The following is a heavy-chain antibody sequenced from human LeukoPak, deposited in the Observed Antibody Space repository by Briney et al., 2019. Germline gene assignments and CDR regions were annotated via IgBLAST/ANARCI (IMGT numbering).Heavy chain of an antibody. Sequence: SVKVSCKASGGTFSSYAISWVRQVPGQGLEWMGRIIPIFGTANYAQKFQGRVTITTDESTSTAYMELSSLRSEDTAVYYCARDGTYGSGSPMWGQGTLVTVSS. J-gene: IGHJ4*02. V-gene: IGHV1-69*05. CDR3: ARDGTYGSGSPM. CDR1: GGTFSSYA. D-gene: IGHD3-10*01. CDR2: IIPIFGTA.